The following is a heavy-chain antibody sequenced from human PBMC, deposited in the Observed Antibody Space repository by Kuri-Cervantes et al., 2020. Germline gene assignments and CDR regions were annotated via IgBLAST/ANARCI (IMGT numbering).Heavy chain of an antibody. Sequence: SETLSPTCTVPGGSISSGDYYWSWIRQTPGKGLEWFGYIYYSGSTYYNPSLKSRVTISVDTSKNQFSLKLSSVTAADTAVYYCARGNSFDYWGQGTLVTVSS. CDR1: GGSISSGDYY. CDR3: ARGNSFDY. V-gene: IGHV4-30-4*01. CDR2: IYYSGST. J-gene: IGHJ4*02.